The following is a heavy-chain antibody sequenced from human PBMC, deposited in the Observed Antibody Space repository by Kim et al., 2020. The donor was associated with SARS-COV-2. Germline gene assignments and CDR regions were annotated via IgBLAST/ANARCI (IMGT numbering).Heavy chain of an antibody. CDR2: IYYSGST. Sequence: SETLSLTCTVSGGSISSYYWSWIRQPPGKGLEWIGYIYYSGSTNYNPSLKSRVTISVDTSKNQFSLKLSSVTAADTAVYYCARASYYDILTGYYNVGYF. CDR1: GGSISSYY. J-gene: IGHJ4*01. D-gene: IGHD3-9*01. CDR3: ARASYYDILTGYYNVGYF. V-gene: IGHV4-59*01.